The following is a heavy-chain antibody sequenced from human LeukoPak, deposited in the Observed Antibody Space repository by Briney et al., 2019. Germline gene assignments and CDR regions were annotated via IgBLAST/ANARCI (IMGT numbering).Heavy chain of an antibody. Sequence: AGGSLRLSCAASGFTFSSYAMSWVRQAPGKGLEWVSAISGSGGSTYYADSVKGRFTISRDNSKNTLYLQMNSLRAEDTAVYYCAKRGIPSYSSGYYYFDYWGQGTLVTVSP. CDR3: AKRGIPSYSSGYYYFDY. D-gene: IGHD6-19*01. CDR1: GFTFSSYA. CDR2: ISGSGGST. V-gene: IGHV3-23*01. J-gene: IGHJ4*02.